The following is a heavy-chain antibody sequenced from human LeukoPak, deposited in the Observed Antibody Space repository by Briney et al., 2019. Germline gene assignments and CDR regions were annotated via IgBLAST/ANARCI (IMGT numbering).Heavy chain of an antibody. D-gene: IGHD2-2*01. Sequence: GGSLRLSCAASGFTFSSYWMSWVRQAPGKGLEWVANIKQDGSEKYYVDSVKGRFTISRDNAKNSLYLQMNSLRAEDTAVYYCARDLTLPAALGYFQHLGQGTLVTVSS. J-gene: IGHJ1*01. CDR3: ARDLTLPAALGYFQH. CDR1: GFTFSSYW. CDR2: IKQDGSEK. V-gene: IGHV3-7*01.